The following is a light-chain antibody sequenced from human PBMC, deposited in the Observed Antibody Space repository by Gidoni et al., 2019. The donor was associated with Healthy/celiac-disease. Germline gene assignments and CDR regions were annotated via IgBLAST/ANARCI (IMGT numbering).Light chain of an antibody. CDR3: MQALQTPFT. CDR2: LGS. CDR1: QSLLHRNGYNY. V-gene: IGKV2-28*01. Sequence: DMVMTQSTLSLPVTPGEPASISCRSSQSLLHRNGYNYLDWYLQKPGQSPQLLIYLGSNRASGVPDRFSGSGSGTDFTLKISRVEAEDVGVYYCMQALQTPFTFGGGTKVEIK. J-gene: IGKJ4*01.